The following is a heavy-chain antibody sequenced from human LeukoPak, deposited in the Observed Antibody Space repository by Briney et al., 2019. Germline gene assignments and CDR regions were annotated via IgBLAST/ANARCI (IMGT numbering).Heavy chain of an antibody. Sequence: SETLSLTCAVYGGSFSGYYWSWIRQPPGKGLEWIGEINRSGSTNYNPSLKSRVTISVDTSKNQFSLKLSSVTAADTAVYYCARRAYYYGMDVWGKGTTVTVSS. CDR2: INRSGST. V-gene: IGHV4-34*01. J-gene: IGHJ6*04. CDR3: ARRAYYYGMDV. CDR1: GGSFSGYY.